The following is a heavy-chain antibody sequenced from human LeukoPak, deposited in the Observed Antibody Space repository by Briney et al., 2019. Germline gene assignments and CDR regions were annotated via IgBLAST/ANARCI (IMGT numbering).Heavy chain of an antibody. V-gene: IGHV1-69*04. CDR1: GGTFSSYA. CDR2: IIPILGIA. Sequence: GASVKVSCKASGGTFSSYAISWVRQAPGQGLEWMGRIIPILGIANYAQKFQGRVTITADKSTSTAYMELSSLRSDDTAVYYCARDYSDDWGYSYGYVWGQGTLVTVSS. CDR3: ARDYSDDWGYSYGYV. J-gene: IGHJ4*02. D-gene: IGHD5-18*01.